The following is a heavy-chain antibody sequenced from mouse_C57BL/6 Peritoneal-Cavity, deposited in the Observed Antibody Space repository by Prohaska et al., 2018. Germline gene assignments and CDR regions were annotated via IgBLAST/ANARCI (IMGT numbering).Heavy chain of an antibody. CDR2: IRSKSNNYAT. V-gene: IGHV10-1*01. Sequence: EVQLVESGGGLVQPKGSLKLSCAASGFSFNTYAMNWVRQAPGKGLEWVARIRSKSNNYATYYADSVKDRFTISRDDSESMLYLQMNNLKTEDTAMYYCVYGYDGGFAYWGQGTLVTVSA. CDR3: VYGYDGGFAY. J-gene: IGHJ3*01. D-gene: IGHD2-2*01. CDR1: GFSFNTYA.